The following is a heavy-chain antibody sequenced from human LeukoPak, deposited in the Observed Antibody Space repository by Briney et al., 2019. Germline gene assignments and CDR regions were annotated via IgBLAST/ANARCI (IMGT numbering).Heavy chain of an antibody. Sequence: PGGSLRPSCAAPGFTVSSNVMNWIRQAPGKGLEWVSSIRGSGTYYAASRNDRFTISRDNLRPEDTAVYYCAKARVGIQLWEFDYWGQGTLVTVSS. J-gene: IGHJ4*02. V-gene: IGHV3-38*03. CDR3: FDY. CDR1: GFTVSSNV. D-gene: IGHD5-18*01. CDR2: IRGSGT.